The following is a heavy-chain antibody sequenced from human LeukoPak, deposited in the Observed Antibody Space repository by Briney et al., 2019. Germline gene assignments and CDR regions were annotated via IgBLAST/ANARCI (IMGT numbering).Heavy chain of an antibody. CDR2: ISSSGGTI. D-gene: IGHD3-10*01. Sequence: PGGSLRLSCVASGFTFSSYEMNWVRQAPGKGLEWVSYISSSGGTIYYADSVKGRFTISRDNAKNSLYLQMNSLRAEDTAVYYCARVRGSFDYWGQGTLVAVSP. CDR1: GFTFSSYE. CDR3: ARVRGSFDY. V-gene: IGHV3-48*03. J-gene: IGHJ4*02.